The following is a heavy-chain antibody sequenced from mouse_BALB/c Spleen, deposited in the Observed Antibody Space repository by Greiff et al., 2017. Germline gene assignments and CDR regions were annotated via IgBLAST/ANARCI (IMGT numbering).Heavy chain of an antibody. CDR3: ARDAGALGDY. CDR2: ISDGGSYT. CDR1: GLTFSDYY. J-gene: IGHJ2*01. Sequence: VQLKESGGGLVKPGGSLKLSCAASGLTFSDYYMYWVRQTPEKRLEWVATISDGGSYTYYPDSVKGRFTISRDNAKNNLYLQMSSLKSEDTAMYYCARDAGALGDYWGQGTTLTVSS. V-gene: IGHV5-4*02. D-gene: IGHD3-3*01.